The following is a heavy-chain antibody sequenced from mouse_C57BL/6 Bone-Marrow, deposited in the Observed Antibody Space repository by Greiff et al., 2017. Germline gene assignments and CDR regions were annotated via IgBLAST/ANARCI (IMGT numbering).Heavy chain of an antibody. Sequence: EVQLQQSGPGLVKPSQSLSLTCSVTGYSITSGYYWNWIRQFPGNKLEWMGYISYDGSNNYNPSLKNRISITRDTSKNQFFLKLNSVTTEDTATYYCARVGGYYYGSSPYAMDYWGQGTSVTVSS. V-gene: IGHV3-6*01. CDR2: ISYDGSN. CDR3: ARVGGYYYGSSPYAMDY. CDR1: GYSITSGYY. D-gene: IGHD1-1*01. J-gene: IGHJ4*01.